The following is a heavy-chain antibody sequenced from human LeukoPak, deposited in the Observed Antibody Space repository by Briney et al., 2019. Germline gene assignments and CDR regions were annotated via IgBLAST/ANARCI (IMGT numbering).Heavy chain of an antibody. CDR2: INTANGNT. CDR1: GDTFTNYP. D-gene: IGHD3-3*02. J-gene: IGHJ4*02. CDR3: TRDSAFADY. Sequence: ASVKVSCKASGDTFTNYPMHWVRLAPGQRLEWMGWINTANGNTRYSQKFQDRLSITRDTSASTGYMELSSLSSEDTAIYYCTRDSAFADYWGQGTLVTVSS. V-gene: IGHV1-3*04.